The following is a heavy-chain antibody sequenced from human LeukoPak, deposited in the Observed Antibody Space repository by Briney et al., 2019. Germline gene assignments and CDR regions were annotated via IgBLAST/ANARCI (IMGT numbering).Heavy chain of an antibody. J-gene: IGHJ4*02. V-gene: IGHV1-69*13. CDR2: IIPIFGTA. CDR1: GYTFTSYA. CDR3: AREGLWGPAN. D-gene: IGHD3-16*01. Sequence: SVKVSCKASGYTFTSYAMHWVRQALGQRLEWMGGIIPIFGTANYAQKFQGRVTITADESTSTAYMELSSLRSEDTAVYYCAREGLWGPANWGQGTLVTVSS.